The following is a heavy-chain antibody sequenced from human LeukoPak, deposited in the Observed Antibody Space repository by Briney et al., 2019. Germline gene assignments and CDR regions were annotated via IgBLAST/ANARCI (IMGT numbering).Heavy chain of an antibody. CDR3: ARNSDWGSFSYFDL. J-gene: IGHJ2*01. CDR2: ISWNSGSI. V-gene: IGHV3-9*03. D-gene: IGHD7-27*01. CDR1: GFTFDDYA. Sequence: PGGSLRLSCAASGFTFDDYAMHWVRQAPGKGLEWVSGISWNSGSIGYADSVKGRFTISRDNAKNSLYLQMNSLRAEDMALYYCARNSDWGSFSYFDLWGRGTLVTVSS.